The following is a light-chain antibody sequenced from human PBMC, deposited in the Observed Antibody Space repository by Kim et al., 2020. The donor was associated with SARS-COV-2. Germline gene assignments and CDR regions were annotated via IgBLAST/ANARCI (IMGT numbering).Light chain of an antibody. Sequence: GQSVTISCTGTSSDVGGYNYVSWYQQRPGKAPKLMIYEVSKRPSGVPDRFSGSKSGNTASLTVSGLQAEDEADYYCSSYAGSNNLVFGTGTKVTVL. J-gene: IGLJ1*01. CDR2: EVS. CDR1: SSDVGGYNY. V-gene: IGLV2-8*01. CDR3: SSYAGSNNLV.